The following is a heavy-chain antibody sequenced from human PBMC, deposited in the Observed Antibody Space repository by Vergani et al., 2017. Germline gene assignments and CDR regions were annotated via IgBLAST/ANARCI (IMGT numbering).Heavy chain of an antibody. CDR3: AREVAGAAFDI. Sequence: QVQLQESGPGLVKPSETLSLTCTVSGGSISSYYWSWIRQPPGKGLEWIGYIYYSGSTNYNPSLKSRVTISVDTSKNQFSLKLSSVTAADTAVYYCAREVAGAAFDIWGQGTMVTVSS. CDR2: IYYSGST. CDR1: GGSISSYY. J-gene: IGHJ3*02. V-gene: IGHV4-59*12. D-gene: IGHD6-19*01.